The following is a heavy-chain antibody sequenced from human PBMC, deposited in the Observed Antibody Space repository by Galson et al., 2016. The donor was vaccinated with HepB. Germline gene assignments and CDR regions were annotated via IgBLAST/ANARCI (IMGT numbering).Heavy chain of an antibody. Sequence: PALVKPTQTLTLTCTFSGFSLTTSGVGVGWIRQPPGKTLEWLTLIFWDGYKRYNPSLKSRRTIAKDSSENQVVLRMTNGDPVDTATYYCAHFYYRLDVCGQGTTVTVSS. CDR1: GFSLTTSGVG. V-gene: IGHV2-5*02. CDR2: IFWDGYK. CDR3: AHFYYRLDV. J-gene: IGHJ6*02.